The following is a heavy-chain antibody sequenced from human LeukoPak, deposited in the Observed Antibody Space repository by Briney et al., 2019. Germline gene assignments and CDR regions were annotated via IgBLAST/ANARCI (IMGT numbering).Heavy chain of an antibody. CDR3: TFPSGGDIVVVPAAGDPGGSVFDY. V-gene: IGHV3-15*01. J-gene: IGHJ4*02. Sequence: GGSLRLSCAASGFTFSNAWMSWVRQAPGKGLEWVGRIKSKTDGGTTDYAAPVKGRFTISRDDSKNTLYLQMNSLKTEDTAVYYCTFPSGGDIVVVPAAGDPGGSVFDYWGQGTLVSVSS. CDR2: IKSKTDGGTT. CDR1: GFTFSNAW. D-gene: IGHD2-2*01.